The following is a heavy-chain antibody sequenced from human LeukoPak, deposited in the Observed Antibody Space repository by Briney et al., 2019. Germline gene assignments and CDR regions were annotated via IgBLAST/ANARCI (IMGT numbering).Heavy chain of an antibody. D-gene: IGHD1-7*01. V-gene: IGHV4-34*01. CDR2: IYYSGST. J-gene: IGHJ4*02. CDR3: ARGWKLELVDY. CDR1: GGSFSGYY. Sequence: SETLSLTCAVYGGSFSGYYWSWIRQPPGKGLEWIGSIYYSGSTYYNPSLKSRVTISVDTSKNQFSLKLSSVTAADTAVYYCARGWKLELVDYWGQGTLVTVSS.